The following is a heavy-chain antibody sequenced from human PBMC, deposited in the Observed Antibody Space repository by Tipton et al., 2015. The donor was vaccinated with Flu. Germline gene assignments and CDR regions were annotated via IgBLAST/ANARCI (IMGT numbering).Heavy chain of an antibody. Sequence: TLSLTCTVSGDSMRRDYSWSWIRQPPGKGLEWIGYIYHSGSTYYNPSLKSRVTISVDRSKNQFSLRLSSVTAADTAVYYCARGELLWFGDLSPGYFDYWGQGTLVTVSS. J-gene: IGHJ4*02. CDR1: GDSMRRDYS. D-gene: IGHD3-10*01. CDR3: ARGELLWFGDLSPGYFDY. V-gene: IGHV4-30-2*01. CDR2: IYHSGST.